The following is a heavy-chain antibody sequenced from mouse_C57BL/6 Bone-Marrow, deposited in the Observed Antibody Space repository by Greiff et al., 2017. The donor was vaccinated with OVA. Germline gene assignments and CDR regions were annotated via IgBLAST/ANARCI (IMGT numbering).Heavy chain of an antibody. D-gene: IGHD1-1*01. Sequence: EVQLQQSGPELVKPGASVKLSCKASGYTFTDYYMNWVKQSHGKSLEWIGDINPNNGGTSYNQKFKGKATLTVDKSSSTAYMELRSLTSEDSAVYYCARPDYYGSSLFDYWGQGTTLTVSS. CDR2: INPNNGGT. V-gene: IGHV1-26*01. J-gene: IGHJ2*01. CDR3: ARPDYYGSSLFDY. CDR1: GYTFTDYY.